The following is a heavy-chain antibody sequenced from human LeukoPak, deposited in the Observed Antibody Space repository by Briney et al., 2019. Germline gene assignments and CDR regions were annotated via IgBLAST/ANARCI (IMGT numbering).Heavy chain of an antibody. D-gene: IGHD1/OR15-1a*01. V-gene: IGHV1-46*01. Sequence: ASVKVSCKASGGTFSSYAISWVRQAPGQGLEWMGIINPSGGSTSYPQKFQGRVTMTRDTSTSTVYMELSSLRSEDTAVYYCVRSNSFDPWGQGTLVTVSS. J-gene: IGHJ5*02. CDR1: GGTFSSYA. CDR3: VRSNSFDP. CDR2: INPSGGST.